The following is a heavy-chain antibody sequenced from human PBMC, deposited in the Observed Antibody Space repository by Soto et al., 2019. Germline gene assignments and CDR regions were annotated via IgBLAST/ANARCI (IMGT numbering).Heavy chain of an antibody. V-gene: IGHV4-59*11. Sequence: QGQLQESGPGSVKPSETLSLTCSVSGGSISNQYWSWIRQPPGKGLEWIGYIYYNGNTNYNPSLKSRVTMSVDTSRNQISLKLTTVTAADTAVYYCTRANWYSEYWGQGTLVTVSS. CDR2: IYYNGNT. CDR1: GGSISNQY. D-gene: IGHD7-27*01. CDR3: TRANWYSEY. J-gene: IGHJ4*02.